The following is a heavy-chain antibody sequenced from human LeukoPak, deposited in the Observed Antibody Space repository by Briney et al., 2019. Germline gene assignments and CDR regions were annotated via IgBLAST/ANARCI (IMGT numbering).Heavy chain of an antibody. CDR1: AFSFSYYS. V-gene: IGHV3-48*02. D-gene: IGHD2-8*02. J-gene: IGHJ4*02. CDR2: ISSSSSTI. CDR3: ARDSVLDS. Sequence: TGGSLRLSCAASAFSFSYYSMNWVRQAPGKGLEWVAYISSSSSTIYYADSVKGRFTISRDNAKNSLHLQMNSLRDEDTAVYYCARDSVLDSWGQGTLVTVSS.